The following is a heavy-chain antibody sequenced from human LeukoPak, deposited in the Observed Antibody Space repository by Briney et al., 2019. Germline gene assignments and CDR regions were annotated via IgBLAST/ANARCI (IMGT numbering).Heavy chain of an antibody. CDR1: GFTFSTYW. CDR2: LSPDGSSS. D-gene: IGHD5-18*01. CDR3: ARDFYTYGSSWFDP. J-gene: IGHJ5*02. V-gene: IGHV3-74*01. Sequence: GGSLRLSCAASGFTFSTYWMHWVRQAPGPGLAWVSRLSPDGSSSIYADSVKGRFTVSRDNAKNTLYLQMNSLRAEDTAVYYCARDFYTYGSSWFDPWGQGTLVTVSS.